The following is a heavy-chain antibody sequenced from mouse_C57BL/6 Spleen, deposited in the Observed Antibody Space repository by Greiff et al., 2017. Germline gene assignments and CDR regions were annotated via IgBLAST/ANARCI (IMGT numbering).Heavy chain of an antibody. J-gene: IGHJ3*01. Sequence: VQLQQSGPELVKPGASVKIPCKASGYTFTDYNMDWVKQSHGKSLEWIGDINPNNGGTIYNQKFKGKDTLTVDKSSSTAYMELRSLTSEDTAVYYCAGVIYSNSFAYWGQGTLVTDTA. D-gene: IGHD2-5*01. CDR2: INPNNGGT. CDR3: AGVIYSNSFAY. V-gene: IGHV1-18*01. CDR1: GYTFTDYN.